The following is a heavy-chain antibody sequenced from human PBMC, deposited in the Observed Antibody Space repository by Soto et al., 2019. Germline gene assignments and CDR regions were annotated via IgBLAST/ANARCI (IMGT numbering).Heavy chain of an antibody. CDR2: MNPNSGKT. CDR3: ARIGVTTTPDYFDY. J-gene: IGHJ4*02. V-gene: IGHV1-8*01. Sequence: ASVKVSCKASGYTFTSYDINWVRQATGQGLEWMGWMNPNSGKTGYAQKFQGRVTLTRNTSISTAYMELSSLRSEDTAVYYCARIGVTTTPDYFDYWGQGTLVTVSS. D-gene: IGHD4-4*01. CDR1: GYTFTSYD.